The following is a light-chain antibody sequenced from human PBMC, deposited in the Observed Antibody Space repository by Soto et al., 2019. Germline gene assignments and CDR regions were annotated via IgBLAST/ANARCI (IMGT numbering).Light chain of an antibody. CDR3: QQYNNWPS. CDR2: GAS. J-gene: IGKJ5*01. CDR1: QSVSRSY. Sequence: PGDRATLSCRASQSVSRSYLGWYQQKPGQAPRLLMYGASIRAAGVPDRFSGSGSETEFTLTIRSLQSEDFAVYFCQQYNNWPSFGQGTRLETK. V-gene: IGKV3D-15*01.